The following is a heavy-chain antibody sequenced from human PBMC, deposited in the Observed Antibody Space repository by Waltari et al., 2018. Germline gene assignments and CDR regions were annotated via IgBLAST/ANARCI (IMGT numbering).Heavy chain of an antibody. CDR3: ARGAPRD. J-gene: IGHJ4*02. V-gene: IGHV3-53*01. Sequence: EVQLVESGVGLMQPGGSLRLSCAASGFTVSNNYMSWVRQAPGKGLEWVSVIYTGGTTHYADSVKGRFTISRDKSKNTLYLQMNGLNAEETAVYYWARGAPRDWGQGTLVTVSS. CDR2: IYTGGTT. CDR1: GFTVSNNY.